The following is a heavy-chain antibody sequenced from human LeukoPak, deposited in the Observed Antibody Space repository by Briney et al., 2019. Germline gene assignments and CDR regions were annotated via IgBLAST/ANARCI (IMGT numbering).Heavy chain of an antibody. V-gene: IGHV3-7*01. J-gene: IGHJ5*02. D-gene: IGHD3-22*01. CDR3: ANGGTYSSGP. CDR2: IKPDGSAQ. Sequence: GGSLRLSCAASGFTFTDHYMSWVRQAPGKGLEWVATIKPDGSAQYYVDSVKGRFTISRDNAKNSLFLQINSLRAEDTAVYYCANGGTYSSGPWGQGTLVTVSS. CDR1: GFTFTDHY.